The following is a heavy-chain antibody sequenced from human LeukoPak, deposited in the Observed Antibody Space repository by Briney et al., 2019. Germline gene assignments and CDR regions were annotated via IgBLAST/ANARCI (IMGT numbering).Heavy chain of an antibody. Sequence: GGSLRLSCAASGFTFSNYWMHWVRQGPGKGLVWVSRIRSDGTSTSYADSVKGRFTISRDNAKNTLYLHMNSLRAEDTAVYYCAKDTYSYRAFDIWGQGTMVTVSS. CDR1: GFTFSNYW. V-gene: IGHV3-74*01. D-gene: IGHD5-18*01. J-gene: IGHJ3*02. CDR2: IRSDGTST. CDR3: AKDTYSYRAFDI.